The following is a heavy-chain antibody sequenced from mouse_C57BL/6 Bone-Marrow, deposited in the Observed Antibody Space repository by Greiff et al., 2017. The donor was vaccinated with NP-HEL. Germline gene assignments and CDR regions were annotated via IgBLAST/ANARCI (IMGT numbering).Heavy chain of an antibody. CDR2: IYPGDGDT. J-gene: IGHJ3*01. V-gene: IGHV1-82*01. CDR1: GYAFSSSW. CDR3: ARGGPPLAY. D-gene: IGHD3-3*01. Sequence: VQLQQSGPELVKPGASVKISCKASGYAFSSSWMNWVKQRPGKGLEWIGRIYPGDGDTNYNGKFKGKATLTADKSSSTAYMQLSSLTSEDSAVYFCARGGPPLAYWGQGTLVTVSA.